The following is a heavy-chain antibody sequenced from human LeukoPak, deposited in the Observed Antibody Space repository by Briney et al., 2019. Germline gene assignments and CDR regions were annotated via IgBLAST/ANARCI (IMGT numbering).Heavy chain of an antibody. CDR3: ARDDGYNGYFFDY. D-gene: IGHD5-24*01. J-gene: IGHJ4*02. CDR1: GGSISCSSFY. CDR2: IYYSGST. V-gene: IGHV4-39*07. Sequence: SETLSLTCTVCGGSISCSSFYWGWIRQPPGKGLEWIGSIYYSGSTYYTSSLKSRVTISMDTSKNQFSLKVSSVTAADTAVYYCARDDGYNGYFFDYWGQGTLVTVSS.